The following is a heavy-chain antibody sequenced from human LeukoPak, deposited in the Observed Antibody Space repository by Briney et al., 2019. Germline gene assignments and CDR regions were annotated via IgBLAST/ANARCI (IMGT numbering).Heavy chain of an antibody. D-gene: IGHD3-22*01. CDR3: ARAYDSSGYNPY. J-gene: IGHJ4*02. CDR2: ISQDGSGK. CDR1: GFTFSNYW. Sequence: GGSLRLSCGASGFTFSNYWMSWVRQAPGKGLEWVINISQDGSGKNYADSVEGRFTISRDNAKNSLYLQMNSLRAEDTAVYYCARAYDSSGYNPYWGQGTLVTVSS. V-gene: IGHV3-7*03.